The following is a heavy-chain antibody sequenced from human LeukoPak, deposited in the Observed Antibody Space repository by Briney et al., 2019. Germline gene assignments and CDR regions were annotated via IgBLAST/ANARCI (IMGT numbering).Heavy chain of an antibody. V-gene: IGHV3-30*18. CDR2: MSYDGSNK. Sequence: GGSLRLSCAASGFTFRSYGMHWVRQAPGKGLEWVAVMSYDGSNKYYADSVKGRFTISRDNSKNTLYLQINSLRAEDTAVYYCAKRDSSYYFAYWGQGTLVTVSS. D-gene: IGHD5-18*01. J-gene: IGHJ4*02. CDR3: AKRDSSYYFAY. CDR1: GFTFRSYG.